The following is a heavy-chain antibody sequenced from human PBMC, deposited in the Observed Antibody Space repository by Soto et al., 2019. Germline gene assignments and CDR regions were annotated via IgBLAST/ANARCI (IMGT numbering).Heavy chain of an antibody. J-gene: IGHJ4*02. CDR1: GYNFTSYY. V-gene: IGHV1-46*03. Sequence: QVQLVQSGAEVKKPGASVKVSCKASGYNFTSYYMHWVRQAPGQGLEWMGIIDPSGGSTSYAQKFPGRVSMTRDTSTSTVYMDLRSLRSEDTAVYYCARDLTGGPTYYDFWSGYSPVDYWGLGTLVTVSS. CDR3: ARDLTGGPTYYDFWSGYSPVDY. D-gene: IGHD3-3*01. CDR2: IDPSGGST.